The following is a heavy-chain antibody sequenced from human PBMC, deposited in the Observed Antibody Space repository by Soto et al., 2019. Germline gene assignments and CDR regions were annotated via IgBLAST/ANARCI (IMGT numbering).Heavy chain of an antibody. CDR1: GGTFSSYT. V-gene: IGHV1-69*02. CDR2: IIPILGIA. D-gene: IGHD6-19*01. CDR3: ARGASSGWPFDY. J-gene: IGHJ4*02. Sequence: ASVKVSCKASGGTFSSYTISWVRQAPGQGLEWMGRIIPILGIANYAQRFQGRVTITADKSTSTAYMELSSLRSEDTAVYYCARGASSGWPFDYWGQGTLVTVSS.